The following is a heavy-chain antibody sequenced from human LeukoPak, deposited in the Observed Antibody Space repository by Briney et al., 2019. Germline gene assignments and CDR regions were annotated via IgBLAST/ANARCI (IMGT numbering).Heavy chain of an antibody. CDR2: FNPSGIT. D-gene: IGHD5-24*01. Sequence: SETLSLTCAVYGGSVSGYYWSWIRQPPGKGLEWIGDFNPSGITNYNSSLKSRVTISIDTSKNQFSLKVTSLTAADTAVYYCASPVRGGYSTQDYWGQGTLVTVSS. V-gene: IGHV4-34*01. J-gene: IGHJ4*02. CDR1: GGSVSGYY. CDR3: ASPVRGGYSTQDY.